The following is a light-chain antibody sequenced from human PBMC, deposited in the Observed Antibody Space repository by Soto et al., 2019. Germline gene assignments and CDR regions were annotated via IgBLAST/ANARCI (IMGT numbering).Light chain of an antibody. CDR1: QSVSSY. Sequence: VLTQSPVTLSLSPGERATLSCRASQSVSSYLAWYQQKPGQAPSLVIYEASKRATGIPARFSGSGSGTDFTLTITNLEPEDFAVYFCQQWSRWPRETFGPGTTVDIK. CDR2: EAS. V-gene: IGKV3-11*01. J-gene: IGKJ3*01. CDR3: QQWSRWPRET.